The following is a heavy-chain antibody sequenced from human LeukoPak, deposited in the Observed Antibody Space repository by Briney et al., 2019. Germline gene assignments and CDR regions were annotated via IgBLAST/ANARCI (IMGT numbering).Heavy chain of an antibody. V-gene: IGHV3-74*01. CDR3: GRDDVLGSGSVDY. J-gene: IGHJ4*02. CDR2: IRPDGGGT. CDR1: AFTFTNHW. D-gene: IGHD3-10*01. Sequence: GGSLRLSCAASAFTFTNHWMHCGRQSPGKGLVSFSRIRPDGGGTNHVDSVKGRFTIARDNAKNTLYLQMNSLGAEDTAVYYCGRDDVLGSGSVDYWGQGVLVTVSS.